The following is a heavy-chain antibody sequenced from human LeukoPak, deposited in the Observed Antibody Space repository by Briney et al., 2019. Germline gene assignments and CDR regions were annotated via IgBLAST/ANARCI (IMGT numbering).Heavy chain of an antibody. CDR1: GGTFSSYA. CDR2: ITPIFGTA. V-gene: IGHV1-69*06. J-gene: IGHJ4*02. Sequence: SVKASCKASGGTFSSYAISWVRQAPGQGLEWMGGITPIFGTANYAQKFQGRVTITADKSTSTAYMELSSLRSEDTAVYYCARAGGYCSAGSCYSWLDYWGQGTLVTVSS. D-gene: IGHD2-15*01. CDR3: ARAGGYCSAGSCYSWLDY.